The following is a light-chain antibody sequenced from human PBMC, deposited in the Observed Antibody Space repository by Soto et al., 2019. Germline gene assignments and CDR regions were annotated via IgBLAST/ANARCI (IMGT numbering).Light chain of an antibody. CDR3: SSYAGSSNV. CDR1: SSDVGGYNY. J-gene: IGLJ1*01. Sequence: QSVLTQPPSAFGSPGQSVTISCTGTSSDVGGYNYVSWYQQHPGKAPKLMIYEVNKRPSGVPDRFSGSKSGNTASLTVSGLQAEDEADYYCSSYAGSSNVFGTGTKATVL. V-gene: IGLV2-8*01. CDR2: EVN.